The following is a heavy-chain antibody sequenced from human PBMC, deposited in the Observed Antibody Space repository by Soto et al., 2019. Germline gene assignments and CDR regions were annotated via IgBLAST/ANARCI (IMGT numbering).Heavy chain of an antibody. D-gene: IGHD2-21*02. J-gene: IGHJ4*02. CDR1: GYTFTSYG. V-gene: IGHV1-18*01. CDR3: ARDSLVVVTAIPDY. CDR2: ISAYNGNT. Sequence: ASVKVSCKASGYTFTSYGISWVRQAPGQGLEWMGWISAYNGNTNYAQKLQGRVTMTTDTSTSTAYMELRSLRSDDTAVYYCARDSLVVVTAIPDYWGQGTLVTVSS.